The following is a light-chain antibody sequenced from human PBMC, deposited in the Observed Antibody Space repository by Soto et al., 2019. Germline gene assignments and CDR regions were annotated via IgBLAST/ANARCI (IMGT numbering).Light chain of an antibody. J-gene: IGKJ3*01. CDR2: WAS. CDR1: QSFLHTADNRNY. CDR3: QQYYTTPLT. V-gene: IGKV4-1*01. Sequence: IVVTQSPDYLPVSLGERATINCKSSQSFLHTADNRNYLAWYQQKPGQPPKLLIYWASTREFGVPDRFSGGGSGTDFTLTISTLQAEDVAVYYCQQYYTTPLTFGPGTKVDIK.